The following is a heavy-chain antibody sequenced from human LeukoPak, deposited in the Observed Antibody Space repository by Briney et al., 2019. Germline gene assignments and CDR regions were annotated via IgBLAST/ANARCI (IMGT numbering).Heavy chain of an antibody. Sequence: RSSDTLSLTCTVSGGSISSYYGRWIRLPRGKGLEWIGYIYYSGSTNYNPCLKTRVTISVDTSKNQLSLKLSSVTAADTAVYYCASGIAVAGTFDYWDQGTLVTVSS. J-gene: IGHJ4*02. CDR3: ASGIAVAGTFDY. V-gene: IGHV4-59*07. CDR2: IYYSGST. CDR1: GGSISSYY. D-gene: IGHD6-19*01.